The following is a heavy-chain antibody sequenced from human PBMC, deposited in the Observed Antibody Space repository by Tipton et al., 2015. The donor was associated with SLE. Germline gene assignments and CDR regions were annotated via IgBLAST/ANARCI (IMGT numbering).Heavy chain of an antibody. CDR1: GGSISSGDYY. CDR3: ARYHSWGQYWYFAL. Sequence: TLSLTCTVSGGSISSGDYYWSWIRQHPGKGLEWIGYIYYSGSAYYNPSLKSRVTISVDTSKNQFSLKLSSVTAADTAVYYCARYHSWGQYWYFALWGRGTLFTVSS. J-gene: IGHJ2*01. V-gene: IGHV4-31*03. CDR2: IYYSGSA. D-gene: IGHD2-15*01.